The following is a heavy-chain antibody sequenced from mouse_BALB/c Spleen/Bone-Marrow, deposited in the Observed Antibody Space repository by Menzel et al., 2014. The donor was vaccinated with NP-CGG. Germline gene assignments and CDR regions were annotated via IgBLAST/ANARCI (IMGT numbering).Heavy chain of an antibody. CDR3: ARRESSGAMDY. J-gene: IGHJ4*01. V-gene: IGHV15-2*02. CDR2: ILPSIGRT. Sequence: VQLQESGSEQRSPGSSVKLSCKDFDSEVFPIAYMSWVRQKPGHGFDWIGDILPSIGRTIYGEKFEDKATLNADAVSNTAYLKLNSLTSENSAIYCCARRESSGAMDYWGQGTSVTVSS. CDR1: DSEVFPIAY.